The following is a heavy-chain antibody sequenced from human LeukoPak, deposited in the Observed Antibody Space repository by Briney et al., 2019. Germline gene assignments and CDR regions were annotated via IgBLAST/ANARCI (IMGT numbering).Heavy chain of an antibody. D-gene: IGHD3-10*02. J-gene: IGHJ4*02. CDR1: AGSIRRIGYE. CDR2: IYYSGTT. CDR3: AKLFCSGSYCHLDY. V-gene: IGHV4-39*01. Sequence: SETLSLTCTVSAGSIRRIGYEWGWIRQPPGKGLESIGIIYYSGTTYYNPSPKNRITISVDTSKNQFSLRLNSVNAADTAVYHCAKLFCSGSYCHLDYWGRGGVVTVSS.